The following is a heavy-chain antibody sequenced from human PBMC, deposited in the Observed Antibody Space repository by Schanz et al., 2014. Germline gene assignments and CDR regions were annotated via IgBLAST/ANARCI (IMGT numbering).Heavy chain of an antibody. CDR2: ISSSSSHM. Sequence: DVQLVESGGGLVKPGGSLRLSCAVSGFTFNIYSMNWVRQAPGKGLEWVSSISSSSSHMNYAGSVKGRFSISRDNAKNSLYLQMNSLRADDTAVYFCARDRHCSTTTCGTDWGQGTLVTVSS. D-gene: IGHD2-2*01. V-gene: IGHV3-21*01. J-gene: IGHJ4*02. CDR1: GFTFNIYS. CDR3: ARDRHCSTTTCGTD.